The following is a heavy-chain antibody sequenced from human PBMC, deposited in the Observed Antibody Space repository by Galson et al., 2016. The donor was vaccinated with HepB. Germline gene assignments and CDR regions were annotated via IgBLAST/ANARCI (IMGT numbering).Heavy chain of an antibody. V-gene: IGHV1-2*04. CDR1: GYTFTGYY. D-gene: IGHD6-25*01. J-gene: IGHJ3*02. Sequence: SVKVSCKASGYTFTGYYIHWVRQAPGQGLEWMAWLSANSGATNYAQKFQGWVTMTRDTSISTAYMGLTSLTSDATAIYYCATSTGYRSGWGAFDIWGQGTMVTVSS. CDR2: LSANSGAT. CDR3: ATSTGYRSGWGAFDI.